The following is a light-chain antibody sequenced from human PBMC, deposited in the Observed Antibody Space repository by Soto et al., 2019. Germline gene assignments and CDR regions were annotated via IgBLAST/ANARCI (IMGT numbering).Light chain of an antibody. V-gene: IGKV3-20*01. CDR2: GAS. CDR1: QSVSSSY. CDR3: QQYGSPLLT. Sequence: EIELTQSPGTLSLSPGERATLSCRASQSVSSSYLAWYQQKPGQAPRVLIYGASSRATGIPDRFSGSGSGTDFTLTISRLEPEDFAVYYCQQYGSPLLTFGGGTKVEIK. J-gene: IGKJ4*01.